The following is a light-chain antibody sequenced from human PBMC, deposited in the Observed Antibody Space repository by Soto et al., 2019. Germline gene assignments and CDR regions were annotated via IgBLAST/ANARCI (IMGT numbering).Light chain of an antibody. J-gene: IGKJ5*01. V-gene: IGKV3-11*01. CDR2: DAS. CDR1: QSVSSD. CDR3: QQRSNWPLT. Sequence: EIVLTQSPTPLALSPGERAPPSRRASQSVSSDLAWYQQKPGQAPRLLIYDASNRATGIPARFSGSGSGTDFTLTISSLEPEDFAVYYCQQRSNWPLTFGQGTRLEIK.